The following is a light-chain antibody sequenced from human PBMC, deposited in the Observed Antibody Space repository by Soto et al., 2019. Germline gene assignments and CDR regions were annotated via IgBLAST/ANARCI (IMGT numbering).Light chain of an antibody. Sequence: EIVMTQSPATLSVSPGERATLSCRASQSVSRNLAWYQPKPGQAPRLLIYGASPRASTIPDRVSGSGSGTEFTLTISSLQSEDFAVYYCQQYNEWPRTFGQGTRVDFK. J-gene: IGKJ1*01. CDR1: QSVSRN. CDR2: GAS. V-gene: IGKV3-15*01. CDR3: QQYNEWPRT.